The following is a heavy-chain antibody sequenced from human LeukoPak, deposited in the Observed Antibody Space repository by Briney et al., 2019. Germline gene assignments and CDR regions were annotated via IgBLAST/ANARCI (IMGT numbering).Heavy chain of an antibody. D-gene: IGHD6-19*01. J-gene: IGHJ6*02. CDR3: ARTVADNYYYYGMDV. Sequence: SETLSLTCTVSGGSISSYYWSCIRQPPGKGLEWIAYIYYSGSTNYNPSLKSRVTISVDTSKNQFSLKLSSVTAADTAVYYCARTVADNYYYYGMDVWGQGTTVTVSS. CDR1: GGSISSYY. CDR2: IYYSGST. V-gene: IGHV4-59*01.